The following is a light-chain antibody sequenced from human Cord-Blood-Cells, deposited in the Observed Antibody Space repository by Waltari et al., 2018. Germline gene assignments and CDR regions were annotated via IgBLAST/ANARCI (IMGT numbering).Light chain of an antibody. Sequence: SYELTQPPSVSASPGQTASITCSGDKLGAKYACWYQQKPGQSPVLVIYQDSKRPSGIPERFSGSNSGNTATLTISGTQAMEEADYYCQAWDSSTYVFGTGTKVTVL. CDR1: KLGAKY. CDR2: QDS. V-gene: IGLV3-1*01. J-gene: IGLJ1*01. CDR3: QAWDSSTYV.